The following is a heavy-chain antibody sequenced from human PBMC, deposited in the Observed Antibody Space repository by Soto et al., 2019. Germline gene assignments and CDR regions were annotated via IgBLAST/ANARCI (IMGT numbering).Heavy chain of an antibody. D-gene: IGHD6-13*01. CDR3: ARAEEDSSREGYYYYYMDV. Sequence: QVQLVESGGGVVQPGRSLRLSCAASGFTFSSCGMHWVRQAPGKGLEWVAVIWYDGSNKYYADSVKGRFTISRDNSKNTLYLQMNSLRAEDTAVYYCARAEEDSSREGYYYYYMDVWGKGTTVTVSS. V-gene: IGHV3-33*01. J-gene: IGHJ6*03. CDR1: GFTFSSCG. CDR2: IWYDGSNK.